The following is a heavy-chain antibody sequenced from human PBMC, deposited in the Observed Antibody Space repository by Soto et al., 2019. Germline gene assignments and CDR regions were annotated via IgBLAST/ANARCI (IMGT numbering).Heavy chain of an antibody. J-gene: IGHJ6*02. CDR3: ASGFLTAYYSMHX. Sequence: ASMKVSCNASGYTFTGYYMHWVRQAPGQGLEWMGWINPNSGGTNYAHKFQGSVTMTRDTSISTAYMELSRLRSDDTAVYHCASGFLTAYYSMHXWGQGTTVTVS. CDR2: INPNSGGT. CDR1: GYTFTGYY. D-gene: IGHD3-9*01. V-gene: IGHV1-2*07.